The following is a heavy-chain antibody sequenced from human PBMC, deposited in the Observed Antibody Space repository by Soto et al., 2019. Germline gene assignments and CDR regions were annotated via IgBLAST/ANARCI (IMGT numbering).Heavy chain of an antibody. Sequence: WGSLRLSCAASGFTFISYGIIFFRQSPLKWLEWVSSMSGSGGSTYYADSVKGRFTISRDNSKNTLYLQMNSLRAEDTAVYYCAKVVVPSAIRSFFDYWGQGTLVTVSS. CDR2: MSGSGGST. CDR1: GFTFISYG. V-gene: IGHV3-23*01. J-gene: IGHJ4*02. CDR3: AKVVVPSAIRSFFDY. D-gene: IGHD2-2*02.